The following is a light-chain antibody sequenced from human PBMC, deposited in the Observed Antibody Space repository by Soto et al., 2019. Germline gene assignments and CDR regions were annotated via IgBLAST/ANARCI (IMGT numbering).Light chain of an antibody. CDR1: QSVSSN. J-gene: IGKJ5*01. CDR3: QQRSNWPSIS. Sequence: EIVMTQAPGTLSVSPGERNTLSCRASQSVSSNLAGYQHKPGQAPRLLIYDASTRATDIPARFSGSGSETDLTLNISSLEYEDYEIYYCQQRSNWPSISFGQGTRLEI. V-gene: IGKV3D-15*01. CDR2: DAS.